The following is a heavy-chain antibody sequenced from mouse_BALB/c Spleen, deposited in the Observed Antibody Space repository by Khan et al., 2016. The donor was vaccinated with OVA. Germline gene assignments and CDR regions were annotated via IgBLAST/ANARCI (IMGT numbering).Heavy chain of an antibody. J-gene: IGHJ1*01. D-gene: IGHD6-2*01. V-gene: IGHV9-1*02. Sequence: LVESGPEPKKPGETVKISCKASGYTFTNHGMNWVKQAPGKGLKWMGWINTYTGEPTCADDFKGRFAFSLETSASTAYLQINNLNNEDLATFYRARVSRYFDIGGRGTTVPVPS. CDR2: INTYTGEP. CDR1: GYTFTNHG. CDR3: ARVSRYFDI.